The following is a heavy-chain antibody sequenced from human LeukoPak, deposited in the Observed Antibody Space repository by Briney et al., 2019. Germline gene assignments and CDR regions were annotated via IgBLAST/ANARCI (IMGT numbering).Heavy chain of an antibody. Sequence: PSETLSLTCTVSGGSISSSSYSWGWIRQPPGKGLEWIGSIYYSGSTYYNPSHKSRVTISVDTSKNQFSLKLSSVTAADTAVYYCARQRRGYYDSSGYYSDAFDIWGQGTMVTVSS. CDR2: IYYSGST. CDR3: ARQRRGYYDSSGYYSDAFDI. V-gene: IGHV4-39*01. CDR1: GGSISSSSYS. D-gene: IGHD3-22*01. J-gene: IGHJ3*02.